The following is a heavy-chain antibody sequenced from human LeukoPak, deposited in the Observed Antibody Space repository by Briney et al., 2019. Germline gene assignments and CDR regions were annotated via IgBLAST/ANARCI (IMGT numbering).Heavy chain of an antibody. D-gene: IGHD3-3*01. V-gene: IGHV3-30*02. CDR1: GFTFSSYG. CDR3: ARSSHDFWSGPGAFDI. J-gene: IGHJ3*02. CDR2: IRYDGSNK. Sequence: GGSLRLSCAASGFTFSSYGMHWVRQAPGKGLEWVAFIRYDGSNKYYADSVKGRFTISRDNSKNTLYLQMNSLRAEDTAVYYCARSSHDFWSGPGAFDIWGQGTMVTVSS.